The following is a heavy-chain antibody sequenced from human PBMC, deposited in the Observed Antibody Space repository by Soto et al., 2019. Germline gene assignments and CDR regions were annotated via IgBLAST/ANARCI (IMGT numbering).Heavy chain of an antibody. CDR1: GFTFSDYS. V-gene: IGHV3-23*01. J-gene: IGHJ4*02. Sequence: EVHLLESGGGLEQRGGSLRLSCAASGFTFSDYSMSWVRQTPERGLEWVSTLTRGGTSYYADSVQGRFTISRDNSQNTVSLQMHSLRAEDTALYYCTKRATTVPTPGNYFDSWGQGTLVTVSS. D-gene: IGHD1-1*01. CDR2: LTRGGTS. CDR3: TKRATTVPTPGNYFDS.